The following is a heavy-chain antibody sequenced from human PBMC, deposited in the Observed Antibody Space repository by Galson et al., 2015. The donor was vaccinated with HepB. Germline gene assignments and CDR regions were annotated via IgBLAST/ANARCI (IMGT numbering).Heavy chain of an antibody. CDR2: IYQSGTT. J-gene: IGHJ4*02. D-gene: IGHD3-10*01. CDR3: ARGAGPKFDY. CDR1: GGSVSSDNW. V-gene: IGHV4-4*02. Sequence: SETLSLTCSVSGGSVSSDNWWSWIRQPPGKGLEWIGEIYQSGTTNYNPSLKSRLTISLDKSKIRFYLKLNPVTVADSAFYYCARGAGPKFDYWGQGTLVTVSS.